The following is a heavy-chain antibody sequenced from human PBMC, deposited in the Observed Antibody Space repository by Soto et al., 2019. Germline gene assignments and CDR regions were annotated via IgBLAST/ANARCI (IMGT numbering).Heavy chain of an antibody. Sequence: GGSLRLSCAASGFTFSSDSMNWVRQVPGTGLEWVSSISSSSSYIYYADSVKGRFTIARDNAKNSLYLQMNSLRAEDTAVYYCARDRFDIVATYGMDVWGQGTTVTVSS. CDR3: ARDRFDIVATYGMDV. D-gene: IGHD5-12*01. CDR1: GFTFSSDS. CDR2: ISSSSSYI. V-gene: IGHV3-21*01. J-gene: IGHJ6*02.